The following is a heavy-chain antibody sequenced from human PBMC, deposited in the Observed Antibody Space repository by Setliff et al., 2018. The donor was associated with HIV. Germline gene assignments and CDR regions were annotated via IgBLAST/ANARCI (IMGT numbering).Heavy chain of an antibody. CDR2: INYDGDT. CDR3: ARGRGYYGSGSYYYGGVQYYYYYYMDV. V-gene: IGHV4-34*01. CDR1: GGSFPAYY. Sequence: VYGGSFPAYYWNWIRQPPGKGLEWIGEINYDGDTTYNLSLKNRVKMFIDMSKKQFSLKVASVTAADTAVYYCARGRGYYGSGSYYYGGVQYYYYYYMDVWGKGTPVTVSS. J-gene: IGHJ6*03. D-gene: IGHD3-10*01.